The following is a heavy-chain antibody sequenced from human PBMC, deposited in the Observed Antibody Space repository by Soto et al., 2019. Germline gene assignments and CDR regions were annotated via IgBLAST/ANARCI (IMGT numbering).Heavy chain of an antibody. J-gene: IGHJ3*02. CDR2: IYSSGNT. CDR1: GGSTSSYY. V-gene: IGHV4-4*07. CDR3: ARAYNNNGLHAFHI. Sequence: PSETLSLTCTVSGGSTSSYYWSWIRQPAGKGLEWIGRIYSSGNTNYNPSLKSRVTMSVDTSKNQFSLKLSSVTAADTAVYYCARAYNNNGLHAFHIWGQGTMVTVSS. D-gene: IGHD2-8*01.